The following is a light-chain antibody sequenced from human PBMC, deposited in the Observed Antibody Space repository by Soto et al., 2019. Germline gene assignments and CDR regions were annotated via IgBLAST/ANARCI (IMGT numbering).Light chain of an antibody. CDR1: SSDVGGYNH. J-gene: IGLJ1*01. V-gene: IGLV2-14*01. CDR2: EVS. CDR3: SSYTASSTSV. Sequence: QSALTQPASVSGSPGQSITISCTGTSSDVGGYNHVSWYQQHPGKAPKVMIYEVSYRPSGVSSRFSGSKSGNTASLTISGLQAEDEADYYCSSYTASSTSVFGGGTKVTVL.